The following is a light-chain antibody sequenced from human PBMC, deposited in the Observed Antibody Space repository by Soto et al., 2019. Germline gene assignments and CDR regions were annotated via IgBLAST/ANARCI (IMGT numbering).Light chain of an antibody. Sequence: DIQGTQSPSSLSASVVDRVTITCRASQSISSYLNWYRQKPGRDPNLLIYAASKLQSGVPSRFSGSGSGTDFTLTISSLQPGDFAIYYCHQSYSAPWTFGQGTKVEIK. CDR2: AAS. CDR3: HQSYSAPWT. V-gene: IGKV1-39*01. CDR1: QSISSY. J-gene: IGKJ1*01.